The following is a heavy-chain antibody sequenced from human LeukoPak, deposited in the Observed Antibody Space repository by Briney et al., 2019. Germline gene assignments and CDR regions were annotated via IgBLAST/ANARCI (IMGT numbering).Heavy chain of an antibody. CDR1: RGSISSYY. V-gene: IGHV4-59*01. J-gene: IGHJ4*02. Sequence: SETLSLTCTVSRGSISSYYWSWIRQPPEKGLEWIGYIFYSGSTNYNPSLKSRVTISVDTSKNQFSLKLSSVTAADTAVYYCARAKYSGYDTFDYWGQGTLVTVSS. CDR3: ARAKYSGYDTFDY. D-gene: IGHD5-12*01. CDR2: IFYSGST.